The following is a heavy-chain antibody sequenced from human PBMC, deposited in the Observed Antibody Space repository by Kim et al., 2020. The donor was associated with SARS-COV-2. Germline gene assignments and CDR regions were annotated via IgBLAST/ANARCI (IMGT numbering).Heavy chain of an antibody. V-gene: IGHV4-34*01. J-gene: IGHJ4*02. D-gene: IGHD3-22*01. Sequence: SLKRRGTIAVDTSKNQFSLKLSSVTAADTAVYYCARDENSSGYYSRAHDDWGQGTLVTVSS. CDR3: ARDENSSGYYSRAHDD.